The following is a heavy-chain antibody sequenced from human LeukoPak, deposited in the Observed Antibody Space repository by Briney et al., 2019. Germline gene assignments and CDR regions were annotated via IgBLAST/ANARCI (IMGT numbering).Heavy chain of an antibody. J-gene: IGHJ6*02. CDR1: GGSFSGYY. CDR3: ARGPDGDYYYGMDV. Sequence: PSETVSLTCDVYGGSFSGYYWSWIRQPPGKGLEWIGEINHSGSTNYNPSLKSRVTISVDTSKNQFSLKLSSVTAADTAVYYCARGPDGDYYYGMDVWGQGTTVTVSS. D-gene: IGHD4-17*01. CDR2: INHSGST. V-gene: IGHV4-34*01.